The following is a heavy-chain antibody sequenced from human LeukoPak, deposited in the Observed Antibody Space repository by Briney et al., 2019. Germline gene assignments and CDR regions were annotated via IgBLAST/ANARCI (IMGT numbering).Heavy chain of an antibody. D-gene: IGHD2-2*01. CDR1: GDSVSSNSAA. CDR3: AREGYCSSTSCHNWFDP. CDR2: TYYRSKWYN. J-gene: IGHJ5*02. V-gene: IGHV6-1*01. Sequence: SQTLSLTCAISGDSVSSNSAAWNCIRQSPSRGLEWLGRTYYRSKWYNDYAVSVKSRITINPDTSKNQFSLQLNSVTPEDTAVYYCAREGYCSSTSCHNWFDPWGQGTLVTVSS.